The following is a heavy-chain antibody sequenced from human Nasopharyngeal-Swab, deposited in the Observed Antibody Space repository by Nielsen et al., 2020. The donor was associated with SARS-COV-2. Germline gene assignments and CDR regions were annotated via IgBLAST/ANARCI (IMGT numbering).Heavy chain of an antibody. CDR2: INYSGGT. J-gene: IGHJ6*03. CDR1: GGSISSYY. V-gene: IGHV4-59*08. CDR3: ARHVRYYYYYMDV. Sequence: SETLSLTCTVSGGSISSYYWSWIRQPPGKGLEWIGYINYSGGTNYNPSLKSRVTISVDTTKNQFSLKLSSVTAADTAVYDCARHVRYYYYYMDVWGKGTTVTVSS. D-gene: IGHD2/OR15-2a*01.